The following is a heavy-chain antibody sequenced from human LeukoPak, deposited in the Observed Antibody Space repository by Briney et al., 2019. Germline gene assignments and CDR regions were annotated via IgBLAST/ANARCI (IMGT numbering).Heavy chain of an antibody. CDR3: AKEQNYGEYDY. J-gene: IGHJ4*02. CDR2: INSDGSST. Sequence: GGSLRLSCAASGFTFSSYWMHWVRQAPGKGLVWVSRINSDGSSTSYADSVKGRLTISRDNAKNTLYLQMNSLRAEDTAVYYCAKEQNYGEYDYWGQGTLVTVSS. CDR1: GFTFSSYW. D-gene: IGHD4/OR15-4a*01. V-gene: IGHV3-74*01.